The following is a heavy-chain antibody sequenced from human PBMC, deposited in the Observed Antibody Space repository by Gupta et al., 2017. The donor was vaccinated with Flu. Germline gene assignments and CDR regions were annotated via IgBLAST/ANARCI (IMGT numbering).Heavy chain of an antibody. CDR3: ARGPPFDY. CDR1: GDSIGSDY. Sequence: QVQLQESGPGPVRPSETLSLTCTVSGDSIGSDYWSWVRQPPGKGPEWVAYIYNTGSTNYNPSLKSRLSISVDTAKNQFSLRLNSVTAADTAIYYCARGPPFDYWGQGTLVTVSS. V-gene: IGHV4-59*01. CDR2: IYNTGST. J-gene: IGHJ4*02.